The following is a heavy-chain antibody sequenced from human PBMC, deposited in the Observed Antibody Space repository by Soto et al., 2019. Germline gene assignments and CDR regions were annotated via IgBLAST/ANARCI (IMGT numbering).Heavy chain of an antibody. Sequence: QVPLVQSGSELKKPGASVKVSCKASGYTFTSYGINWVRQAPGQGLEWMGWINTNTGNPTYAQGFTGRFVFSLDTSVSTAYLQIGSLKAEDTAVYYCAKLGYCSGGSCLKFDYWGQGALVTVSS. D-gene: IGHD2-15*01. J-gene: IGHJ4*02. CDR3: AKLGYCSGGSCLKFDY. CDR2: INTNTGNP. CDR1: GYTFTSYG. V-gene: IGHV7-4-1*01.